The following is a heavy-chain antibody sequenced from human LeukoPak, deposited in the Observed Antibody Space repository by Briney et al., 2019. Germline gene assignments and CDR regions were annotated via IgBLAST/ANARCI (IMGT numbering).Heavy chain of an antibody. CDR1: GGSINSYY. J-gene: IGHJ4*02. CDR2: IYYSGST. V-gene: IGHV4-59*01. D-gene: IGHD6-13*01. CDR3: ARVTGYMTEDYFDY. Sequence: SETLSLTCTVSGGSINSYYWSWIRQPPGKGLEWSGYIYYSGSTNYNPSLKSRVTISVDTSKNQFSLRLSSVTAADTAVYYCARVTGYMTEDYFDYWGQGTLITVSS.